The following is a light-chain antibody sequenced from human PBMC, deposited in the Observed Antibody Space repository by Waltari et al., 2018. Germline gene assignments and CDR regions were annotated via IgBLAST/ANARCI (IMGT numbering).Light chain of an antibody. CDR2: GVS. CDR3: QQYASSRT. V-gene: IGKV3-20*01. Sequence: EIVLTQSPHTLSLSPGERATLSCRASQSVTSNYLAWYQQKPGQAPRLLIYGVSSRATGVPDRFSGGGSGTEFTLTITRLEPEDFAVYYCQQYASSRTFGQGT. J-gene: IGKJ1*01. CDR1: QSVTSNY.